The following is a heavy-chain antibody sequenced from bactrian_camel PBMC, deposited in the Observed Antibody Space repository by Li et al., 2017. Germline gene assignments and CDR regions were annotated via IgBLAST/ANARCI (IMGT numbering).Heavy chain of an antibody. V-gene: IGHV3S31*01. Sequence: VQLVESGGGSVQPGGSLRLSCVASGFDFSAITMTWVRQAPGKGLEWVSDIDTTGSSAYYADSVKGRFTISRDNAKNILYLQLNNLKTEDKALYCCANDAGSWSDWGQGTQVTVS. D-gene: IGHD6*01. J-gene: IGHJ4*01. CDR3: ANDAGSWSD. CDR1: GFDFSAIT. CDR2: IDTTGSSA.